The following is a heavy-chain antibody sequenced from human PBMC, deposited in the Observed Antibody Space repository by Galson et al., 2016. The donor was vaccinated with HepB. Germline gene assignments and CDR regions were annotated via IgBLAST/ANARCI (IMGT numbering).Heavy chain of an antibody. V-gene: IGHV3-9*01. D-gene: IGHD2/OR15-2a*01. CDR3: AKDPRGGENKLPPSFDY. CDR1: GFNFDDYA. J-gene: IGHJ4*02. Sequence: SLRLSCATSGFNFDDYAMHWVRRGPGKGLEWVSSVTWNSGSMGYADSVKGRFTISRDNAKTSLYLQMNSLRAEDTAVYYCAKDPRGGENKLPPSFDYWGQGTLVTVSS. CDR2: VTWNSGSM.